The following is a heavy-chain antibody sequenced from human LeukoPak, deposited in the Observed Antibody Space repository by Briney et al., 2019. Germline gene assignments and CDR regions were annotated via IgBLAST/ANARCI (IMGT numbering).Heavy chain of an antibody. D-gene: IGHD3-3*01. J-gene: IGHJ4*02. V-gene: IGHV1-69*13. CDR2: IIPIFGTA. Sequence: SVKVSCKASRGTFSSYAISWVRQAPGQRLEWMGGIIPIFGTANYAQKFQGRVTITADESTSTAYMELSSLRSEDTAIYYCASPVKYYDTWSGYPPFDYWGQGTLVTVSS. CDR1: RGTFSSYA. CDR3: ASPVKYYDTWSGYPPFDY.